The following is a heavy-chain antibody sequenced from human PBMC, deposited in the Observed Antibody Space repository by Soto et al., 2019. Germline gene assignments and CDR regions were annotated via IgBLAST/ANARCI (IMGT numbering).Heavy chain of an antibody. Sequence: PSETLSLTCTVSGGSISSGGYYWSWIRQHPGKGLEWIGYIYYSGSTHYNPSLKSRVTISVDTSKNQFSLKLSSVTAADTAVYYCARDAGIAAAGTGYYYYGMDVWGQGTTVTVSS. V-gene: IGHV4-31*03. CDR1: GGSISSGGYY. J-gene: IGHJ6*02. CDR3: ARDAGIAAAGTGYYYYGMDV. CDR2: IYYSGST. D-gene: IGHD6-13*01.